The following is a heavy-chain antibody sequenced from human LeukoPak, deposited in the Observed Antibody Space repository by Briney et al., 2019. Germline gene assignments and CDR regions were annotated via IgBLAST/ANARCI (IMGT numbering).Heavy chain of an antibody. V-gene: IGHV4-59*01. J-gene: IGHJ4*02. D-gene: IGHD1-14*01. CDR1: GGSISSYY. CDR2: IYYSGST. Sequence: PSETLSLTCTVSGGSISSYYWSWIRQPPGKGLEWIGYIYYSGSTNYSPSLKSRVTISVDTSKNQFSLKLSSVTAADTAVYYCARRGPALGGIDYWGQGTLVTVSS. CDR3: ARRGPALGGIDY.